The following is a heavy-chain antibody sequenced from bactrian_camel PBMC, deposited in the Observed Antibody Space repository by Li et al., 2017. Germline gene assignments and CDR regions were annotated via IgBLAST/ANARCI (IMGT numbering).Heavy chain of an antibody. CDR1: GYHMTRCG. J-gene: IGHJ6*01. CDR3: VAERYGGCALVSNYGY. V-gene: IGHV3S9*01. D-gene: IGHD6*01. Sequence: HVQLVESGGGSAQAGESLRLSCVASGYHMTRCGMGWFRQVPGNEREGVASISGDGRTTYGDSVKGRFTISRDKSKNKLFLQMNNLKPEDTARYVCVAERYGGCALVSNYGYWGQGTQVTVS. CDR2: ISGDGRT.